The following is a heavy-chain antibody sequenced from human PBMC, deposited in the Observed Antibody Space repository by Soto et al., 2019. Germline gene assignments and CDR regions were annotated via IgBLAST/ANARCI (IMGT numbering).Heavy chain of an antibody. Sequence: QVQLVQSGAEVKKPGASVKVSCKGSGYTFTSYAMHWARQAPGQRLEWMGWINAGNGKTKYSQKFQGRVTITRDTSASTASMELSSLRSEDTAVYYFARTSGYYLYDYWGQGPLVTVSS. J-gene: IGHJ4*02. V-gene: IGHV1-3*01. D-gene: IGHD3-22*01. CDR1: GYTFTSYA. CDR2: INAGNGKT. CDR3: ARTSGYYLYDY.